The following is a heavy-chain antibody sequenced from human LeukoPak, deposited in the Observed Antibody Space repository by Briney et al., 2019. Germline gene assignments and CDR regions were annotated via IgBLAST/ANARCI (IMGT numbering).Heavy chain of an antibody. CDR2: INPNSGGT. V-gene: IGHV1-2*02. Sequence: ASVKVSCKASGYTFTGYYMHWVRQAPGQGLEWMGWINPNSGGTNYAQKFQGRVTMTRDTSISTAYMELSRLRSDDTAVYYCASHYYGSGSYFFDYWGQRTLVTVSS. CDR1: GYTFTGYY. J-gene: IGHJ4*02. CDR3: ASHYYGSGSYFFDY. D-gene: IGHD3-10*01.